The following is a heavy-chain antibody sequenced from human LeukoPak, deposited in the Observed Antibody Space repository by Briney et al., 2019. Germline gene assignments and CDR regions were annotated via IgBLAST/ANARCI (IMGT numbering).Heavy chain of an antibody. CDR2: VSAYNGKT. CDR3: ARVVLHIGVAKFNPVVPAAHYYFDY. CDR1: GYTFTSYG. D-gene: IGHD2-2*01. V-gene: IGHV1-18*01. Sequence: ASVKVSCMASGYTFTSYGISWVRQAAGQGLEGMGWVSAYNGKTNYAQMPQGRGTMPTETATSTAYMALRSLRSDDTAAYYCARVVLHIGVAKFNPVVPAAHYYFDYWGQGTLVTVPS. J-gene: IGHJ4*02.